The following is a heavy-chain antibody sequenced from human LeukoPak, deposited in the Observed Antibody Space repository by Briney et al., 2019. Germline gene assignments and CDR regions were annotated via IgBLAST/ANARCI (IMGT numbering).Heavy chain of an antibody. Sequence: SVKVSCKASGGTFSIYAISWVRQAPGQGLEWMGGIIPIFGTANYAQKFQGRVTITADESTSTAYMELSSLRSEDTAVYYCARGSGYTTVRDAFDIWGQGTMVTVSS. V-gene: IGHV1-69*13. CDR2: IIPIFGTA. CDR3: ARGSGYTTVRDAFDI. J-gene: IGHJ3*02. CDR1: GGTFSIYA. D-gene: IGHD4-17*01.